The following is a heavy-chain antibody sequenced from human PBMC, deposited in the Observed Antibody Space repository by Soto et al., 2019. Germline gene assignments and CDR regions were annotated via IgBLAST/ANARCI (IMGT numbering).Heavy chain of an antibody. CDR1: GYTFTSYG. D-gene: IGHD2-15*01. CDR3: ARDICSGGSCYPLNWFDP. Sequence: EASVKVYCKASGYTFTSYGISWVRQAPGQGLEWMGWISAYNGNTNYAQKLQGRVTMTTDTSTSTAYMELRSLRSDDTAVYYFARDICSGGSCYPLNWFDPWGQGTLVTVSS. V-gene: IGHV1-18*01. J-gene: IGHJ5*02. CDR2: ISAYNGNT.